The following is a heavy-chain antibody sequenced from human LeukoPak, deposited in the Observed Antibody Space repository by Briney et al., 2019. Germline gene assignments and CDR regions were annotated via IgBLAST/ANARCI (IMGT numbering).Heavy chain of an antibody. J-gene: IGHJ6*03. Sequence: PGGSLRLSCAASGFTFSSYGMSWVRQAPGKGLEWVANIKQDGSEKYYVDSVRGRFTISRDNAKNSLYLQMNSLRAEDTAVYYCAREGLWQQLVPSYHYYYMDVWGKGTTVTVSS. D-gene: IGHD6-13*01. CDR3: AREGLWQQLVPSYHYYYMDV. CDR2: IKQDGSEK. V-gene: IGHV3-7*01. CDR1: GFTFSSYG.